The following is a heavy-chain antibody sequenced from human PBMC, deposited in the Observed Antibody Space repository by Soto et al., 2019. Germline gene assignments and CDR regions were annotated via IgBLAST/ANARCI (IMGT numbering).Heavy chain of an antibody. Sequence: QVQLQESGPGLVEPSGTLSLTCAVSLVSISSGNWWSWVRQPPGRGLEYIGEISHSGTTNYNPSLESRPTISLDASKNQFSLKLTSVTAADTAVYYCATKKVPTPGNYWGQGTLVIVSS. V-gene: IGHV4-4*02. J-gene: IGHJ4*02. D-gene: IGHD2-2*01. CDR2: ISHSGTT. CDR3: ATKKVPTPGNY. CDR1: LVSISSGNW.